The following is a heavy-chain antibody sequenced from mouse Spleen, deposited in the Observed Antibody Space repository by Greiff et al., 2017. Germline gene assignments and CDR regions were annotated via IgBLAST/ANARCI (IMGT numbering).Heavy chain of an antibody. CDR2: IDPEDGDT. CDR1: GFNIKDYY. V-gene: IGHV14-1*01. CDR3: TTALRHAMDY. D-gene: IGHD1-2*01. Sequence: VQLQQSGAELVRPGASVKLSCPASGFNIKDYYMPWVNRRPEQGLEWIGRIDPEDGDTEYAPKFQGKATMTADTSSNTAYLQLSSLTSEDTAVYYCTTALRHAMDYWGQGTSVTVSS. J-gene: IGHJ4*01.